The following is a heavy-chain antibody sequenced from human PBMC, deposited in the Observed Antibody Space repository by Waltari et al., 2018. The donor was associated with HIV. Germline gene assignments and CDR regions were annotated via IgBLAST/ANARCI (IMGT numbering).Heavy chain of an antibody. CDR2: IYYSGST. V-gene: IGHV4-59*01. J-gene: IGHJ4*02. Sequence: QVQLQESGPGLVKPSETLSLTCTVSGGSISSYYWSWIRQPPGKGLEWIGYIYYSGSTNYNPSLKSRVTISVDTSKNQFSLKLSSVTAADTAVYYCARGRTAAAADRDWGQGTLVTVSS. D-gene: IGHD6-13*01. CDR3: ARGRTAAAADRD. CDR1: GGSISSYY.